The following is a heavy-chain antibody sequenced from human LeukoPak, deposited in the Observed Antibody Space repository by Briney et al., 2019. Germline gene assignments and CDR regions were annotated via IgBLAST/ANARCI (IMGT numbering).Heavy chain of an antibody. D-gene: IGHD3-22*01. CDR3: ARDGSHYDSSGYPFF. CDR2: IIPILGIA. CDR1: GGTFSSYT. Sequence: SAKISCKASGGTFSSYTISWLLQAPGQGLEWMGRIIPILGIANYAQKFQGRVTITADKSTSTAYMELSSLRSEDTAVYYCARDGSHYDSSGYPFFWGQGTLVTVSS. J-gene: IGHJ4*02. V-gene: IGHV1-69*04.